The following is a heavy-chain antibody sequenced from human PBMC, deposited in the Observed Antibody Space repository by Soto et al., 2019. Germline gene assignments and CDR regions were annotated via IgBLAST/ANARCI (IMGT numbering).Heavy chain of an antibody. CDR1: GGSISSGGYY. CDR2: IYYSGST. J-gene: IGHJ4*02. Sequence: SETLSLTCTVSGGSISSGGYYWSWIRQHPGKGLEWIGYIYYSGSTYYNPSLKSRVTISVDTSKNQFSLKLSSVTAADTAVYYCARDRRGVWRLPFDYWGQGTLVTVSS. D-gene: IGHD5-18*01. CDR3: ARDRRGVWRLPFDY. V-gene: IGHV4-31*03.